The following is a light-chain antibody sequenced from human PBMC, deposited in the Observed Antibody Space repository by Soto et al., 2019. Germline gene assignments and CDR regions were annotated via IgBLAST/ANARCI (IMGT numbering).Light chain of an antibody. V-gene: IGKV3-11*01. J-gene: IGKJ5*01. CDR1: QTVTRSY. CDR3: QQRSNWPTT. Sequence: EIVLTQSPGTLSFSPVERATLXSRASQTVTRSYLAWYQQKPGQAPRLLIYDASNRATGIPARFSGSGSGTDFTLTISSLEPEDFAVYYCQQRSNWPTTFGQGTRLENK. CDR2: DAS.